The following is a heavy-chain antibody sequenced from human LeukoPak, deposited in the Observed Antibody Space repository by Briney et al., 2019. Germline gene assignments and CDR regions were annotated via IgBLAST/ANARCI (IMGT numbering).Heavy chain of an antibody. D-gene: IGHD1-1*01. CDR1: GGTFSSYA. V-gene: IGHV1-69*13. CDR3: ARRHENNYHYFDY. Sequence: GASVKVSCKASGGTFSSYAISWVRQAPGQGLEWMGGIIPIFGTANYAQKFQGRFTITADESTSTAYMELSSLRSEDTAVYYCARRHENNYHYFDYWGQGTLVTVSS. CDR2: IIPIFGTA. J-gene: IGHJ4*02.